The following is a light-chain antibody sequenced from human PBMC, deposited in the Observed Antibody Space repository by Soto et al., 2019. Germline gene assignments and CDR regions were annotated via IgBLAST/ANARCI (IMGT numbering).Light chain of an antibody. J-gene: IGLJ1*01. Sequence: QSALTQPPSASGSPGQSVTISCTGTSSDVGGYNYVSWYQQHPGKAPKLMIYEVSKRPSGVPDRFSGSKSGNTASLTVSGLQAEDEADYYCSSYAGSNNFVVFGTGTMLTVL. CDR1: SSDVGGYNY. CDR2: EVS. V-gene: IGLV2-8*01. CDR3: SSYAGSNNFVV.